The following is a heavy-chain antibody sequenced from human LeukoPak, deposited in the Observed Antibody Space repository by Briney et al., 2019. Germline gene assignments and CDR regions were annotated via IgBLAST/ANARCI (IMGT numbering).Heavy chain of an antibody. CDR3: ARDLSVVRGVCFDY. CDR1: GFTFDDYG. J-gene: IGHJ4*02. CDR2: INWNGGST. V-gene: IGHV3-20*04. Sequence: RPGGSLRLSCAASGFTFDDYGMSWVRQAPGKGLEWVSGINWNGGSTGYADSVKGRFTISRDSAKNSLYLQMNSLRAEDTAVYYCARDLSVVRGVCFDYWGQGTLVTVSS. D-gene: IGHD3-10*01.